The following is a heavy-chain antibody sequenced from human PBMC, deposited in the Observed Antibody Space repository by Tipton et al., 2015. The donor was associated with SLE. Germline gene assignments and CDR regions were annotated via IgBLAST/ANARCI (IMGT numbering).Heavy chain of an antibody. J-gene: IGHJ4*02. Sequence: TLSLTCTVSGGSISSYYWSWIRQPPGKGLEWIGYIYYSGSTNYNPSLKSRVRMSVDTSKNQFSLRLSSVTAADTAVYYCARTSGSYMDYWGQGTLVTVSS. V-gene: IGHV4-59*01. CDR3: ARTSGSYMDY. D-gene: IGHD3-10*01. CDR2: IYYSGST. CDR1: GGSISSYY.